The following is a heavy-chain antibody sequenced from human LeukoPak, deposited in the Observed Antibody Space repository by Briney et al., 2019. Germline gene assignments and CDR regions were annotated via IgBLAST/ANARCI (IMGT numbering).Heavy chain of an antibody. Sequence: GGSLRLSCAASGFPFSSYTMNWVRQAPGKGLDWVASVSRGSDYIYYTDSVKGRFTISRDNAKNSLYLQMHSLRAEDTAVYYCAREGKGATTGYFDYWGQGTLVTVSS. D-gene: IGHD1-26*01. CDR2: VSRGSDYI. CDR3: AREGKGATTGYFDY. J-gene: IGHJ4*02. CDR1: GFPFSSYT. V-gene: IGHV3-21*01.